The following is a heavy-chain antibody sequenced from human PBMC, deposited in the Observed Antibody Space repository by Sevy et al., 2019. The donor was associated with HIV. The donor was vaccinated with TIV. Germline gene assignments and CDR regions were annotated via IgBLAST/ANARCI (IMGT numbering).Heavy chain of an antibody. CDR3: AKDIAADGSGSYYFDY. Sequence: GGSLRLSCTASGFTFDDYTMDWVRQAPGKDLEWVSSITWDGGSPYYADSVKGRFTISRDNSKNSLYLQMNSLRPEDTALYYCAKDIAADGSGSYYFDYWGQGTLVTVSS. V-gene: IGHV3-43D*03. J-gene: IGHJ4*02. D-gene: IGHD2-15*01. CDR2: ITWDGGSP. CDR1: GFTFDDYT.